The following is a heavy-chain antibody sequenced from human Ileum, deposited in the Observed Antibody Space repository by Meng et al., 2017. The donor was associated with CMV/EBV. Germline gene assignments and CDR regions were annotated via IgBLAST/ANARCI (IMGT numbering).Heavy chain of an antibody. Sequence: GGSLRLSCAASGFIFSSYSMNWVRQAPGKGLEWVSYISSSSSTIYYVDSVRGRFTISRDNAKNSLYLQMNSLRAEDTAVYYCARDGNQGDYWGQGTLVTVSS. CDR1: GFIFSSYS. D-gene: IGHD1-26*01. CDR2: ISSSSSTI. CDR3: ARDGNQGDY. J-gene: IGHJ4*02. V-gene: IGHV3-48*04.